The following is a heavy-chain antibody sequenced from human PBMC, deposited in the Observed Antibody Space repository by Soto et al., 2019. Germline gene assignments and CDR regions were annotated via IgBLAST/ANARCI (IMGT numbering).Heavy chain of an antibody. Sequence: GESLKISCKGSGYSFTSYWIGWVRQMPGKGLEWMGIIYPGDSDTRYSPSFQGQVTISADKSISTAYLQWSSLKASDTAMYYCARRDYYDFWSGYPVAGGMDVWGQGTTVTVSS. J-gene: IGHJ6*02. D-gene: IGHD3-3*01. CDR2: IYPGDSDT. CDR3: ARRDYYDFWSGYPVAGGMDV. V-gene: IGHV5-51*01. CDR1: GYSFTSYW.